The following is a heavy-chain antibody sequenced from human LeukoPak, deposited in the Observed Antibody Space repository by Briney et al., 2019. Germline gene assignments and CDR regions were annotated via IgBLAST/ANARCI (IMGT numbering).Heavy chain of an antibody. D-gene: IGHD2-2*03. Sequence: GGSLRLSCAASGFIFSNYWMSWVRQAPGKGLEWVATINRDGSDKYYVDSVKGRFTISRENAKSSLYLQMNSLRAEDTAVYYCAWLLAVAFVMWGQGAMVTVS. CDR2: INRDGSDK. CDR3: AWLLAVAFVM. CDR1: GFIFSNYW. J-gene: IGHJ3*02. V-gene: IGHV3-7*01.